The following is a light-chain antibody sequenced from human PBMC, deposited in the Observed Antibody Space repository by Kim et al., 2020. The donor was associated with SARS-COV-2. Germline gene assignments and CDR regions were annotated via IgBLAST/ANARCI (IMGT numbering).Light chain of an antibody. CDR1: QGVSGSY. CDR2: GAS. V-gene: IGKV3-20*01. CDR3: QQYGSSPPYT. Sequence: SPGERPTLSCCASQGVSGSYLAWYQRNPGQAPRLLTYGASTRATGIPDRFSASASGTELTLTIRRLEPEDFAVYYCQQYGSSPPYTFGQGTKLEIK. J-gene: IGKJ2*01.